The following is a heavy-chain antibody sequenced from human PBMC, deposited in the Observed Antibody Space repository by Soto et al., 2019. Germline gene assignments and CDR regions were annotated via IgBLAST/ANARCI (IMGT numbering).Heavy chain of an antibody. CDR1: GFTFSSYD. D-gene: IGHD3-22*01. CDR2: IGTTGDT. Sequence: EVQLVESGGSLVQPGGSLRLSCSASGFTFSSYDMHWVREGTGKGLEWVSAIGTTGDTYYAGSVKGRFTISRENAKNSLYLQMNSLRAGDTAIYFCARAIGPTLFDYWGQGTLVTVSS. J-gene: IGHJ4*02. CDR3: ARAIGPTLFDY. V-gene: IGHV3-13*04.